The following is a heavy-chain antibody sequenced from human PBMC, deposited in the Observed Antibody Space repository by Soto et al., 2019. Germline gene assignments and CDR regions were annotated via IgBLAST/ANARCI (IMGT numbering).Heavy chain of an antibody. D-gene: IGHD6-13*01. CDR2: IWYDGSNK. CDR3: ARDQSRSWYYFDS. V-gene: IGHV3-33*01. J-gene: IGHJ4*02. CDR1: GFTFSSYG. Sequence: QGQLVESGGGVVQPGRSLRLSCAASGFTFSSYGMHWVRQAPGKGLEWVAVIWYDGSNKYYAESVKGRFTISRDNSKNTVFLQMNRLRAEDTAVYYCARDQSRSWYYFDSWGQGTLVTVSS.